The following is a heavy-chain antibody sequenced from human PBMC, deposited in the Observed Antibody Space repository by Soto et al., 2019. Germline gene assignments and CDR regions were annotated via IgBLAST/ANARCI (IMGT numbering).Heavy chain of an antibody. CDR1: GFTFSSYW. CDR3: VRTSLVVAAATREDY. V-gene: IGHV3-74*01. J-gene: IGHJ4*02. D-gene: IGHD2-15*01. Sequence: EVQLVESGGGLVQPGGSLRLSCAASGFTFSSYWMHWVPQAPGKGLVWVSRINSDGSSTSYADSVKGRFTISRDNAKNTLYLQMTSLRAEATAVYYCVRTSLVVAAATREDYWGQGTLVTVSS. CDR2: INSDGSST.